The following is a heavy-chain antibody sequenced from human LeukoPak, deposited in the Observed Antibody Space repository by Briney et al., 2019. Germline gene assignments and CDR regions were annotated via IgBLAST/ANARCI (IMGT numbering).Heavy chain of an antibody. CDR1: GGTFSSYA. J-gene: IGHJ4*02. Sequence: GASVKVSCKASGGTFSSYAISWVRQAPGQGLEWMGGIIPIFGTANYAQKFQGRVTITADESTSTAYMELSSLRSEDTAVYYCAGGNYDYVWGSYRQPYYFDYWGQGTLVTVSS. V-gene: IGHV1-69*13. CDR3: AGGNYDYVWGSYRQPYYFDY. D-gene: IGHD3-16*02. CDR2: IIPIFGTA.